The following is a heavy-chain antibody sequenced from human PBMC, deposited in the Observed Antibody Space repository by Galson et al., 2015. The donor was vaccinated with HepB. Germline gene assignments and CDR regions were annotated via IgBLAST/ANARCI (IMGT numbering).Heavy chain of an antibody. CDR3: ARVLTVGRFDY. CDR2: ISSSSSTI. CDR1: GFTFSSYS. J-gene: IGHJ4*02. D-gene: IGHD4-23*01. Sequence: SLRLSCAASGFTFSSYSMNWVRQAPGKGLEWVSYISSSSSTIYYADSVKGRFTISRDNAKNSLYPQMNSLRDEDTAVYYCARVLTVGRFDYWGQGTLVTVSS. V-gene: IGHV3-48*02.